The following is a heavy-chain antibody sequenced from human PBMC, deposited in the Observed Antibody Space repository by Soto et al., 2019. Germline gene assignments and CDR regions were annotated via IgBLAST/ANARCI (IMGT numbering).Heavy chain of an antibody. CDR1: VFTFIDYW. Sequence: PGGSLRLSCESSVFTFIDYWMSWVRQAPGKGPEWVANIKFDGSEKQYVDSVRGRFTISRDNSRNSLFLQMNSLRAGDTAVYYCVKDGGYCSSSTCYSPRNHYFDSWGQGTLVTVSS. CDR2: IKFDGSEK. J-gene: IGHJ4*02. D-gene: IGHD2-2*01. V-gene: IGHV3-7*03. CDR3: VKDGGYCSSSTCYSPRNHYFDS.